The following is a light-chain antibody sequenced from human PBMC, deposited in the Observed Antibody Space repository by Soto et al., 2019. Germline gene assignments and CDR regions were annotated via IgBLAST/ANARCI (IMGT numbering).Light chain of an antibody. CDR2: EAS. J-gene: IGKJ1*01. V-gene: IGKV1-5*03. CDR1: QSIGNW. CDR3: QQYKSYPWT. Sequence: IRMTQSPSTQSASVGDRVTITCRASQSIGNWLAWYQQKPGRAPKFLIYEASSLESGVPSRFSGSGSGTEFTLTISGLQPDDFATYYCQQYKSYPWTFGQGTKVDIK.